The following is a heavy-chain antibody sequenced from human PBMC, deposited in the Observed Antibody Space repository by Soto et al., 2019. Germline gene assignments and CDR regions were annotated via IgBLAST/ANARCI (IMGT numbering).Heavy chain of an antibody. CDR1: GYTFTSYY. J-gene: IGHJ6*02. CDR3: ATVGYSYGYPHYYYYCMDV. V-gene: IGHV1-46*01. D-gene: IGHD5-18*01. Sequence: ASVKVSCKASGYTFTSYYMHWVRQAPGQGLEWMGIINPSGGSTSYAQKFQGRVTMTRDTSTSTVYMELSSLRSEDTAVYYCATVGYSYGYPHYYYYCMDVRGQGPTFTVS. CDR2: INPSGGST.